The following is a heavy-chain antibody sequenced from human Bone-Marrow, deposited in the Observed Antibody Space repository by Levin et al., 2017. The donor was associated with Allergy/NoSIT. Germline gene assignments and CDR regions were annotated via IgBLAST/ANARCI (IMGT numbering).Heavy chain of an antibody. CDR3: VKGNGYFYYNMDV. D-gene: IGHD2-8*01. CDR1: GFTFEDYT. Sequence: PGGSLRLSCAASGFTFEDYTMHWVRQAPGKGLEWVSLIGWDGGATFYADSLKGRFTISRDNSKNSLYLQMDSLSTEDTAFYYCVKGNGYFYYNMDVWGQGTTVIVSS. J-gene: IGHJ6*02. V-gene: IGHV3-43*01. CDR2: IGWDGGAT.